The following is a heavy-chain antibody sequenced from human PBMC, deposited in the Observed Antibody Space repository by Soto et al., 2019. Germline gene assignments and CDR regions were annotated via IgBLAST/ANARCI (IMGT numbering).Heavy chain of an antibody. D-gene: IGHD3-9*01. J-gene: IGHJ3*02. V-gene: IGHV3-23*01. Sequence: GGSLRLSCAASGFPFNNYAMTWVRQAPGKGLEWVAAISGGGGGTYYADPVKGRFTISRDNSKNTLHLQMNNLRAEDTAIYYCVKDKKYDILSAWDALDIWGHGTLVTVSS. CDR2: ISGGGGGT. CDR1: GFPFNNYA. CDR3: VKDKKYDILSAWDALDI.